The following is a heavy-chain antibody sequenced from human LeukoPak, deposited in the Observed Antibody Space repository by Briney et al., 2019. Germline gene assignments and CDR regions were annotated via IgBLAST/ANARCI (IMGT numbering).Heavy chain of an antibody. V-gene: IGHV4-38-2*02. CDR1: GYSISSGYC. CDR2: IYHSGST. CDR3: ARATHDIVVVPAAIRFYYYYYMDV. J-gene: IGHJ6*03. D-gene: IGHD2-2*02. Sequence: SETLSLTCTVSGYSISSGYCWGWIRQPPGKGLEWIGSIYHSGSTYYNPSLKSRVTISVDTSKNQFSLKLSSVTAADTAVYYCARATHDIVVVPAAIRFYYYYYMDVWGKGTTVTVSS.